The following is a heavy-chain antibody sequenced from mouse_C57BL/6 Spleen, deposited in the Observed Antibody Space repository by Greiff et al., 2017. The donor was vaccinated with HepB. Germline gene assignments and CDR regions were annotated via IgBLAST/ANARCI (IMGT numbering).Heavy chain of an antibody. CDR2: ISDGGSYT. V-gene: IGHV5-4*03. D-gene: IGHD2-4*01. CDR1: GFTFSSYA. J-gene: IGHJ1*03. Sequence: EVKVVESGGGLVKPGGSLKLSCAASGFTFSSYAMSWVRQTPEKRLEWVATISDGGSYTYYPDNVKGRFTISRDNAKNNLYLQMSHLKSEDTAMYYCARVYYDYDVIWYFDVWGTGTTVTVSS. CDR3: ARVYYDYDVIWYFDV.